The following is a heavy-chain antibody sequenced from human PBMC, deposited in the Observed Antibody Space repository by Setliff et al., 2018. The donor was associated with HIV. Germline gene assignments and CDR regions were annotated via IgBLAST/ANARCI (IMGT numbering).Heavy chain of an antibody. V-gene: IGHV1-69*06. CDR3: ARDPGEGGGGFLEWTIGYYYYMDV. CDR1: GGTFSSYA. CDR2: IITIFGTT. J-gene: IGHJ6*03. Sequence: SVKVSCKASGGTFSSYAISWVRQAPGQGLEWMGRIITIFGTTNYAQKFQGRVTITADKSTSTAYMELSSLRSEDTAVYYCARDPGEGGGGFLEWTIGYYYYMDVWGKGTTVTISS. D-gene: IGHD3-3*01.